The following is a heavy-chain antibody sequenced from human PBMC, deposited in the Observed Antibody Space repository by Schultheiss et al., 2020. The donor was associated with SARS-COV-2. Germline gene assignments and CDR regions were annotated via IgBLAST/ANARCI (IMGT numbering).Heavy chain of an antibody. J-gene: IGHJ4*02. Sequence: GGSLRLSCAASGFTFSSYAMHWVRQAPGKGLEYVSAISSNGGSTYYADSVKGRFTISRDNSKNTLYLQMSSLRAEDTAVYYCARGESLSGSYGVFDYWGQGTLVTVSS. CDR2: ISSNGGST. CDR1: GFTFSSYA. D-gene: IGHD1-26*01. CDR3: ARGESLSGSYGVFDY. V-gene: IGHV3-64*04.